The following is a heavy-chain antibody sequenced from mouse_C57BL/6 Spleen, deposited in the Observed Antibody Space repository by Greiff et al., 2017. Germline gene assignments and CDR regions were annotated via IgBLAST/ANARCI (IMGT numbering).Heavy chain of an antibody. CDR3: ARRDDYDGDFDY. CDR1: GYTFTSYW. CDR2: IHPNSGST. Sequence: QVQLQQPGAELVKPGASVKLSCKASGYTFTSYWMHWVKQRPGQGLEWIGMIHPNSGSTNYNEKFKSKATLTVDKSSSKAYMQLSSLTSEDSAVYYCARRDDYDGDFDYWGQGTTLTVSS. V-gene: IGHV1-64*01. D-gene: IGHD2-4*01. J-gene: IGHJ2*01.